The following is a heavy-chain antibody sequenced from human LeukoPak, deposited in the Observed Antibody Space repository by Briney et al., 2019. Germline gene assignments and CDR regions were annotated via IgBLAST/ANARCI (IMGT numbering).Heavy chain of an antibody. D-gene: IGHD6-19*01. CDR1: GGPFSGYY. V-gene: IGHV4-34*01. CDR2: INHSGST. Sequence: SETLSLTCAVYGGPFSGYYWSWIRQPPGKGLEWIGEINHSGSTNYNPSLKSRVTISVDTSKNQFSLKLSSVTAADTAVYYCARHTQWLVRGADYWGQGTLVTVSS. J-gene: IGHJ4*02. CDR3: ARHTQWLVRGADY.